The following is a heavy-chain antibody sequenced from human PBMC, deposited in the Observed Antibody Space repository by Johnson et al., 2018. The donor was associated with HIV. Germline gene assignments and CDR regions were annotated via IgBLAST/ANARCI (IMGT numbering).Heavy chain of an antibody. CDR2: ISYDGSNK. V-gene: IGHV3-30*03. D-gene: IGHD1-7*01. Sequence: VLLVESGGGVVQPGRSLRLSCAASGFTFSSYGMHWVRQAPGKGLEWVAVISYDGSNKYYADSVKGRFTISRDNSKNTLYVQMNSLGAEDTAVYYCARDWNNWNYGVPDAFDIWGQGTMVTVSS. CDR3: ARDWNNWNYGVPDAFDI. J-gene: IGHJ3*02. CDR1: GFTFSSYG.